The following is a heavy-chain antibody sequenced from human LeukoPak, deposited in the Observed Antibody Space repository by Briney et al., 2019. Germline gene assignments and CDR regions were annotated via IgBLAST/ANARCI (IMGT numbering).Heavy chain of an antibody. CDR1: GGSFSGYY. V-gene: IGHV4-59*12. Sequence: SETLSLTCAVYGGSFSGYYWSWIRQPPGKGLEWIGYIYYSGSTNYNPSLKSRVTMSVDKSKNQFSLKLSSVTAADTAVYYCARELRVEQQLLVWFDPWGQGTLVTVSS. CDR2: IYYSGST. D-gene: IGHD6-13*01. CDR3: ARELRVEQQLLVWFDP. J-gene: IGHJ5*02.